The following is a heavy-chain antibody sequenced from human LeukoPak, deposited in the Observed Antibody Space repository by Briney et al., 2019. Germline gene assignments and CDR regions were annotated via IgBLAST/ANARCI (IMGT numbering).Heavy chain of an antibody. V-gene: IGHV3-66*02. J-gene: IGHJ6*03. D-gene: IGHD3-16*01. CDR2: IYSGGST. CDR1: GFTFSSYW. Sequence: GGSLRLSCAASGFTFSSYWMSWVRQAPGKGLEWVSVIYSGGSTYYADSVKGRFTISRDNSKNALYLQMNSLRAEDTAVYYCARDWGNYYYYMDVWGKGTTVTVSS. CDR3: ARDWGNYYYYMDV.